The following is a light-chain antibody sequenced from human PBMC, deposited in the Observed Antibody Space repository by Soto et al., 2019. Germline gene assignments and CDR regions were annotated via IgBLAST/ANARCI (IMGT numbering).Light chain of an antibody. CDR1: SSNIGTNY. J-gene: IGLJ1*01. Sequence: QSVLTQPPSASGTPGRRVTISCSGSSSNIGTNYVYWYQQLPGTAPKLLIDSSNQRPSGVPDRFSGSKSGTSASLAISGLRYEDEADYYCAAWDDSLSGYVFGTGTKVTVL. CDR3: AAWDDSLSGYV. CDR2: SSN. V-gene: IGLV1-47*02.